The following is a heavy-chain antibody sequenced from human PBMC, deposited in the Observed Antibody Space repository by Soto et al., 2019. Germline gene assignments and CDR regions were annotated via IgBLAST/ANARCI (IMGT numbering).Heavy chain of an antibody. V-gene: IGHV3-30-3*01. D-gene: IGHD3-16*01. CDR1: GFTFSSYA. CDR2: ISYDGSNK. Sequence: PGGSLRLSCAASGFTFSSYAMHWVRQAPGKGLEWVAVISYDGSNKYYADSVKGRFTISRDNSKNALYLQMNSLRAEDTAVYYCARDSGVMAYYYYGMDVWGQGTTVTVSS. J-gene: IGHJ6*02. CDR3: ARDSGVMAYYYYGMDV.